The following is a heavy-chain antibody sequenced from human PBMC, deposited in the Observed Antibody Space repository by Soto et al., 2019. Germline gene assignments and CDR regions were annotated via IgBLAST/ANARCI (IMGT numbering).Heavy chain of an antibody. CDR1: GFTFSSYA. CDR3: AKDHNVGLGGDNWFDP. CDR2: ISGSGGST. J-gene: IGHJ5*02. V-gene: IGHV3-23*01. D-gene: IGHD3-16*01. Sequence: GGSLRLSCAASGFTFSSYAMSWVRQAPGKGLEWVSAISGSGGSTYYADSVKGRFTISRDNSKNTLYLQMNSLRAEDTAVYYCAKDHNVGLGGDNWFDPWGQGNLVTVSS.